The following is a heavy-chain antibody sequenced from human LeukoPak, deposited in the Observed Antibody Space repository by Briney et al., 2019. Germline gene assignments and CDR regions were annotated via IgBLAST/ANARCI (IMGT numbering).Heavy chain of an antibody. J-gene: IGHJ1*01. V-gene: IGHV1-69*06. D-gene: IGHD6-19*01. CDR1: GYTFTGYY. CDR2: IIPIFGTA. Sequence: SVKVSCKASGYTFTGYYMHWVRQAPGQGLEWMGGIIPIFGTANYAQKFQGRVTITADKSTSTAYMELSSLRSEDTAVYYCARVDSSGWYEYFQHWGQGTLVTVSS. CDR3: ARVDSSGWYEYFQH.